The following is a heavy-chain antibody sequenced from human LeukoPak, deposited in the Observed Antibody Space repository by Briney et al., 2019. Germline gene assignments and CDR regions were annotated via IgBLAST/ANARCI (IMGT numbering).Heavy chain of an antibody. CDR3: ARGLTMIVVVPDY. V-gene: IGHV3-48*01. CDR1: GFTFSSYS. CDR2: ISSSSSTI. J-gene: IGHJ4*02. D-gene: IGHD3-22*01. Sequence: GGSLRLSCAASGFTFSSYSMNWVRQAPGKGLEWISYISSSSSTIYYADSVKGRFTISRDNAKNSLYLQLNSLRAEDTAVYYCARGLTMIVVVPDYWDQGTLVTVSS.